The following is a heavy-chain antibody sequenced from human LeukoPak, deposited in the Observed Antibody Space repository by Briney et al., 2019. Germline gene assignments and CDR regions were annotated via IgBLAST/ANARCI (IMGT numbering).Heavy chain of an antibody. J-gene: IGHJ4*02. Sequence: PSETLSLTCTVSGGSISSFYWSWIRQPPGKGLEWIGYMYNRGNTNYNPSLKSRVTISEDTSQNQLSLQLRSVTAGDRAVYYCAATSKRDYGDTNLGYWGQGTLVTVSS. CDR3: AATSKRDYGDTNLGY. V-gene: IGHV4-59*01. CDR2: MYNRGNT. CDR1: GGSISSFY. D-gene: IGHD4-17*01.